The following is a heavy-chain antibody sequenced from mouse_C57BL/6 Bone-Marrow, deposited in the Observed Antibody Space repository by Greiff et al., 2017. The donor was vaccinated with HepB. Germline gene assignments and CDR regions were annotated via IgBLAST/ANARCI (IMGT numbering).Heavy chain of an antibody. J-gene: IGHJ4*01. Sequence: QVQLQQPGAELVKPGASVKMSCKASGYTFTSYWITWVKQRPGQGLEWIGDIYPGSGSTNYNEKFKSKATLTVDTSSSTAYMQLSSLTSEDSAVYFCARDPYYYGSDYAMDYWGQGTSVTVSS. CDR3: ARDPYYYGSDYAMDY. D-gene: IGHD1-1*01. CDR2: IYPGSGST. CDR1: GYTFTSYW. V-gene: IGHV1-55*01.